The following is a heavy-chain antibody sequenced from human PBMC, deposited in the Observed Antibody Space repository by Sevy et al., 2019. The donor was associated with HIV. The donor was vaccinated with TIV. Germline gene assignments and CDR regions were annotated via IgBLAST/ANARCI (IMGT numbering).Heavy chain of an antibody. Sequence: SETLSLTCTVSGGSISSFDWSWIRQPPGKGLEWIGYIHSSGSTNYSPSLKSRVTISVDTSKNQFSLKLNSVTAADTAVYYCESVGHSTSWDFDPWGQGTLVTVSS. CDR2: IHSSGST. D-gene: IGHD2-2*01. CDR3: ESVGHSTSWDFDP. CDR1: GGSISSFD. V-gene: IGHV4-59*08. J-gene: IGHJ5*02.